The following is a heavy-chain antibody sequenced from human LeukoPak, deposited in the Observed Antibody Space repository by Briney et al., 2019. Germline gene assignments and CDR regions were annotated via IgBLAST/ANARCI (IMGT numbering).Heavy chain of an antibody. Sequence: GASVKVSCKVSGYTLTELSMHWVRQAPGKGLEWMGGFDPEDGETIYAQKFQGRVTMTEDTSTDTAYMELSSPRSEDTAVYYCATSQAALGASDAFDIWGQGTMVTVSS. CDR1: GYTLTELS. J-gene: IGHJ3*02. D-gene: IGHD2-15*01. CDR3: ATSQAALGASDAFDI. CDR2: FDPEDGET. V-gene: IGHV1-24*01.